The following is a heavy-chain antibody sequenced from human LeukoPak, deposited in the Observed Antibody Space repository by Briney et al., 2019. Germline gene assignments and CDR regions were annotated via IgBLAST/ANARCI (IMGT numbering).Heavy chain of an antibody. CDR3: ARDFDYYDPSGLDP. CDR1: GFTFSSYA. Sequence: GRSLRLSCAASGFTFSSYAMHWVRQAPGKGLEWVAVISYDGSNKYYADSVKGRFTISRDNSKNTLYLQMNSLRAEDTAVYYCARDFDYYDPSGLDPWGQGTLVTVSS. V-gene: IGHV3-30*04. CDR2: ISYDGSNK. J-gene: IGHJ5*02. D-gene: IGHD3-22*01.